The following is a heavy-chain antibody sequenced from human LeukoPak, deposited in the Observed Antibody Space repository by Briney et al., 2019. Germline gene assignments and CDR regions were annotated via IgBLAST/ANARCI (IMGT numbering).Heavy chain of an antibody. Sequence: PGGSLRLSCAASGFTFSSYGMHWVRQAPGKGLEWVAFIRYDGSNKYYADSVKGRFTISRDNSKNTLYLQMNSLRAEDTAVCYCAKDSLRPITIFGVAKYYFDYWGQGTLVTVSS. D-gene: IGHD3-3*01. V-gene: IGHV3-30*02. CDR1: GFTFSSYG. J-gene: IGHJ4*02. CDR2: IRYDGSNK. CDR3: AKDSLRPITIFGVAKYYFDY.